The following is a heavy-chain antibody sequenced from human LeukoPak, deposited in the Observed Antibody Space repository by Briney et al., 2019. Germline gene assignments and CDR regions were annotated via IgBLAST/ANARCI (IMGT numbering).Heavy chain of an antibody. CDR2: IYYSGST. J-gene: IGHJ5*02. V-gene: IGHV4-4*02. D-gene: IGHD5/OR15-5a*01. CDR1: GGSISSSNW. CDR3: ARGVRSWWFDP. Sequence: ASETLSLTCAVSGGSISSSNWWSWVRQPPGKGLEWIGYIYYSGSTNYNPSLKSRVTISVDTSKNQFSLKLSSVTAADTAVYYCARGVRSWWFDPWGQGTLVTVSS.